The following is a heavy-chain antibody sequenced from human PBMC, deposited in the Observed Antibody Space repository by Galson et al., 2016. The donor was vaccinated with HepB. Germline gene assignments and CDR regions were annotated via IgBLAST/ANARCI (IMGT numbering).Heavy chain of an antibody. CDR1: GDSVSNKGVS. Sequence: CAISGDSVSNKGVSWNWIRQSPSRGLEWLGRTYYRSKWYNDYAVSVRSRIAITPDTSKNQFSLQLISVTREDTAVYYCAREGSYYIGSGSYGYFDLWGRGTLVTVSS. V-gene: IGHV6-1*01. J-gene: IGHJ2*01. D-gene: IGHD3-10*01. CDR2: TYYRSKWYN. CDR3: AREGSYYIGSGSYGYFDL.